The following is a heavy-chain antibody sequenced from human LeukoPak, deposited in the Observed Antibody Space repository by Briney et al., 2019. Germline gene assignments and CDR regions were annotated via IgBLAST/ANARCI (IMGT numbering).Heavy chain of an antibody. CDR3: TTAVGSGEMDY. D-gene: IGHD3-10*01. J-gene: IGHJ4*02. V-gene: IGHV3-15*01. Sequence: KPGGSLRLSCAASGFTFSNAWMSWVRQAPGKGLEWVGRIKSKTDGGTTDYAAPVKGRFTISRDDSKNTLYLQMNCLKTEDTAVYYCTTAVGSGEMDYWGQGTLVTVSS. CDR1: GFTFSNAW. CDR2: IKSKTDGGTT.